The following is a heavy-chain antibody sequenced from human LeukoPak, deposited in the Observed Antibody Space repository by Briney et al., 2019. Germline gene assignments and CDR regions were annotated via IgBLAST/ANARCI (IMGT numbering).Heavy chain of an antibody. Sequence: ASVKVSCKASGFIFTGYYMHWVRQAPGQGLEWMGWINPNSGGTNYAQKFQGRVTMTRDTSISTAYMELSRLRSDDTAVYYCARDSRTTVTFNWFDPWGQGTLVTVSS. J-gene: IGHJ5*02. D-gene: IGHD4-17*01. V-gene: IGHV1-2*02. CDR3: ARDSRTTVTFNWFDP. CDR2: INPNSGGT. CDR1: GFIFTGYY.